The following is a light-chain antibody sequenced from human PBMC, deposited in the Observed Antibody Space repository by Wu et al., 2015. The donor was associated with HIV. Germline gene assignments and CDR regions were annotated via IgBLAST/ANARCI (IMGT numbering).Light chain of an antibody. CDR1: QSLSSY. V-gene: IGKV3-11*01. CDR3: QQRSNWPRGT. Sequence: EIVLTQSPATLSLSPGERATLSCRASQSLSSYLAWYQQSPGQAPRLLIYDASNRATGIPARFGGSGSGTDFTLIISSLEPEDFAVYYCQQRSNWPRGTFGQGTKVEMK. J-gene: IGKJ1*01. CDR2: DAS.